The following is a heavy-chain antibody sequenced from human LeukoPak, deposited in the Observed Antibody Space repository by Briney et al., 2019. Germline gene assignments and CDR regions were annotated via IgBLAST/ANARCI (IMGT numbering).Heavy chain of an antibody. Sequence: PSETLSLTCTVSGGSISSSNYYWGWIRQPPGKGLEWIGSIYYSGSTSYNPSLKSRVTISVDTSKNQFSLKLSSVTAADTAVYYCATLGDRFDPWGQGTLVTVSS. CDR2: IYYSGST. D-gene: IGHD3-16*01. CDR1: GGSISSSNYY. V-gene: IGHV4-39*07. CDR3: ATLGDRFDP. J-gene: IGHJ5*02.